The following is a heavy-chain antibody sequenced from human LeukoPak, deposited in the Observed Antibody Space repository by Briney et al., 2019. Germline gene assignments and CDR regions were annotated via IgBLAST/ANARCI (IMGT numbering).Heavy chain of an antibody. J-gene: IGHJ2*01. Sequence: GGSLRLSCAASGFTFSSYGMHWVRQAPGKGLEWVAVIWYDGSNKYYADSEKGRFTISRDNSKNTLYLQMNSLRAEDTAVYYCAKDRAGYSSSWSPGWYFDLWGRGTLVTVSS. CDR3: AKDRAGYSSSWSPGWYFDL. CDR2: IWYDGSNK. D-gene: IGHD6-13*01. CDR1: GFTFSSYG. V-gene: IGHV3-33*06.